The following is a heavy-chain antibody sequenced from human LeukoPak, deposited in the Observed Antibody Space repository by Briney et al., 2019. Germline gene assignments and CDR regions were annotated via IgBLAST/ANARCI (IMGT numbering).Heavy chain of an antibody. J-gene: IGHJ6*02. V-gene: IGHV1-3*04. CDR3: AREPWLGSFYYYYYGLDV. CDR1: GYTLSQYA. D-gene: IGHD6-19*01. Sequence: GASVKVSCKASGYTLSQYAMHWVRQAPGQRPEWMGWINSGNSNTKYDQKFQGRVTITRDTSANTAYMELSSLRSEDTAVYYCAREPWLGSFYYYYYGLDVWGQGTTVTVSS. CDR2: INSGNSNT.